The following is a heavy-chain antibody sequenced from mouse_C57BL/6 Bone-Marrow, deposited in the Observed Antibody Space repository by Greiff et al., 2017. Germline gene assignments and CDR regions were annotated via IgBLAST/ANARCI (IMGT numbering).Heavy chain of an antibody. CDR2: ISSGGSYT. V-gene: IGHV5-6*01. CDR1: GFTFSSYG. Sequence: EVQLQESGGDLVKPGGSLQLSCAASGFTFSSYGMSWVRQTPDKRLEWVATISSGGSYTYYPDSVKGRFTISRDNAKNTLYLQMSSLKSEDTAMYYCARLFQFAYWGQGTLVTVSA. CDR3: ARLFQFAY. J-gene: IGHJ3*01.